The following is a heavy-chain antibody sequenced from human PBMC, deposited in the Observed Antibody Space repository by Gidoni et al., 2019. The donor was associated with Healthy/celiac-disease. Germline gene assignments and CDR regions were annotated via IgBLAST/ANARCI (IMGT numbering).Heavy chain of an antibody. V-gene: IGHV4-39*01. J-gene: IGHJ6*03. D-gene: IGHD7-27*01. CDR1: GGSISSSSYY. CDR3: ARVLTGRLYYYYYYYMDV. Sequence: QLQLQESGPGLVKPSETLSLTCTVSGGSISSSSYYWGWIRQPPGQGLEWIGSIYYSGSTYYNPSLKSRVTISVDTSKNQFSLKLSSVTAADTAVYYCARVLTGRLYYYYYYYMDVWGKGTTVTVSS. CDR2: IYYSGST.